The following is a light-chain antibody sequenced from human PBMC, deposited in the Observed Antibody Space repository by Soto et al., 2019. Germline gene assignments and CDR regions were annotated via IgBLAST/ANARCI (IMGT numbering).Light chain of an antibody. CDR2: KVS. CDR3: MQGTYWPYT. J-gene: IGKJ2*01. Sequence: DVVMTRSPLSLPVTLGQSASVSCRSSESVLYRDGNSYLSWFQQRPGQSPRRLIYKVSNRDSGVPDRFSGSGSDTDFTLKISRVEAEDVGVYYCMQGTYWPYTFGQGTQLEIK. CDR1: ESVLYRDGNSY. V-gene: IGKV2-30*01.